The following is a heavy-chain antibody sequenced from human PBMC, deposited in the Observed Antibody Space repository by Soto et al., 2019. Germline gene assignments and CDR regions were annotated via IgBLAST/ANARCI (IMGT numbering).Heavy chain of an antibody. CDR3: AKRGYCTGGTCYLDYYYGVDV. Sequence: HLLESGGGLVQPGGSLRLSCEASGFSFSRNAMSWVRQAPGKGLEWVSSISSGGDTYYADSVKGRFTISRDNSKNAQALQMTSLGAEDTAVYYCAKRGYCTGGTCYLDYYYGVDVWGQGTTVTVS. V-gene: IGHV3-23*01. CDR2: ISSGGDT. J-gene: IGHJ6*02. CDR1: GFSFSRNA. D-gene: IGHD2-15*01.